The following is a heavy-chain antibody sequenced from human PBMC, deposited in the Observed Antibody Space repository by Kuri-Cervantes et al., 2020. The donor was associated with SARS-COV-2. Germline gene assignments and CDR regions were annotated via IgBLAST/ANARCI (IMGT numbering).Heavy chain of an antibody. V-gene: IGHV4-59*01. CDR3: AREHWNYFDD. CDR1: GGSISSYY. CDR2: IYFSGST. D-gene: IGHD1-1*01. Sequence: SETLSLTCTVSGGSISSYYWSWIRQPPGKGLEWIGYIYFSGSTNYNPSLKSRVTISVDTSKNPFYLKLSSVTAADTAVYYCAREHWNYFDDWGQGTLVTVSS. J-gene: IGHJ4*02.